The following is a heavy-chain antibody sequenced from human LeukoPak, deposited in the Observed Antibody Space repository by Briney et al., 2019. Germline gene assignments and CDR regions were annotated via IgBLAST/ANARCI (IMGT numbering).Heavy chain of an antibody. V-gene: IGHV1-2*02. CDR2: INPNSGGT. CDR1: GYTFTGYY. CDR3: ARESDSSGDHNFDY. Sequence: ASVTVSCKASGYTFTGYYMHWVRQAPGQGLEWMGWINPNSGGTNYAQKFQGRVTMTRDTSISTAYMELSRLRSDDTAVYYCARESDSSGDHNFDYWGQGTLVTVSS. J-gene: IGHJ4*02. D-gene: IGHD3-22*01.